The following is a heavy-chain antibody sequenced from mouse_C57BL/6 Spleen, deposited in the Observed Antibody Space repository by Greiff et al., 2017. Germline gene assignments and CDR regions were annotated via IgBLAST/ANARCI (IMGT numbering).Heavy chain of an antibody. CDR2: IYWDDDK. Sequence: QVTLKVSGPGILQSSQTLSLTCSFSGFSLSTSGMGVSWIRQPSGKGLEWLAHIYWDDDKRYNPSQKSRHTISKDTSRNQVFLKITSVDTADTATYYCARFYYDYDAEYYYAMDYWGQGTSVTVSS. D-gene: IGHD2-4*01. V-gene: IGHV8-12*01. CDR3: ARFYYDYDAEYYYAMDY. J-gene: IGHJ4*01. CDR1: GFSLSTSGMG.